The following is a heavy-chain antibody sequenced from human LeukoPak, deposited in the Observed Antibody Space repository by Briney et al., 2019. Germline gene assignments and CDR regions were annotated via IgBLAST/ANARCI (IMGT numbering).Heavy chain of an antibody. J-gene: IGHJ6*03. CDR1: GGTFSSYA. CDR3: ARVSCSGGSRYSGYYYYMDV. CDR2: IIPIFGTA. V-gene: IGHV1-69*01. Sequence: SVKVSCKASGGTFSSYAISWVRQAPGQGLEWMGGIIPIFGTANYAQKFQGRVTITADESTSTAYMELSSLRSEDTAVYYCARVSCSGGSRYSGYYYYMDVWGKGTTVTISS. D-gene: IGHD2-15*01.